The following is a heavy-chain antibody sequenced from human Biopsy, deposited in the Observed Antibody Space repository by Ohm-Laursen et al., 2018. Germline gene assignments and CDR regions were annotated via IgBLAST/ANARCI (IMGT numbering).Heavy chain of an antibody. CDR3: ARERGYYSDRTVPGYFDL. J-gene: IGHJ2*01. CDR2: IHNSGST. D-gene: IGHD3-22*01. CDR1: GDSLSSYF. V-gene: IGHV4-59*01. Sequence: PSQTLSLTCTVSGDSLSSYFWSWIRQPPGKGLEWIGFIHNSGSTDHNPSLQSRVTISVDTSKNHFSLRLRSVTPADTAIYYCARERGYYSDRTVPGYFDLWGRGTLVTVSS.